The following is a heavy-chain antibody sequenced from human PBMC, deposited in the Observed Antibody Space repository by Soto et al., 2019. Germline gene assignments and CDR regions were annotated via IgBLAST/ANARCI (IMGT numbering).Heavy chain of an antibody. D-gene: IGHD3-9*01. CDR3: ARGFDHYYYYGMDV. Sequence: PWGSLRLSCAASGFTFSSYAMHWVRQAPGKGLEWVAVISYDGSNKYYADSVKGRFTISRDNSKNTLYLQLNSLRAEDTAVYYCARGFDHYYYYGMDVWGQGTTVTVSS. CDR1: GFTFSSYA. J-gene: IGHJ6*02. CDR2: ISYDGSNK. V-gene: IGHV3-30-3*01.